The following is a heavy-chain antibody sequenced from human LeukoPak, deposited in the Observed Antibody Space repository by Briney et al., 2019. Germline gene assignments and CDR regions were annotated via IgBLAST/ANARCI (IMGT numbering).Heavy chain of an antibody. J-gene: IGHJ4*02. D-gene: IGHD5-12*01. V-gene: IGHV1-18*04. CDR2: ISAYNGNT. CDR3: ARNPGAMIVATTFDY. Sequence: ASVTVSFTASGYTFTSYYMHWVRQAPGQGLQWMGWISAYNGNTNYAQKLQDRVTMTTDTSTSTAYMELRSLRSDDTAVYYCARNPGAMIVATTFDYWGQGTLVTVSS. CDR1: GYTFTSYY.